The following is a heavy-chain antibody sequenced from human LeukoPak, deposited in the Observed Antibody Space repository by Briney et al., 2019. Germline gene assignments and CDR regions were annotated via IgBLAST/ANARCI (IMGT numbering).Heavy chain of an antibody. Sequence: GASVKVSCKVSGYTLTELSMHWVRQAPGKGLEWMGGFDPEDGETIYAQKSQGRVTMTEDTSTDTAYMELSSLRSEDTAVYYCATDFGEAMVRGVITPGAFDYWGQGTLVTVSS. CDR2: FDPEDGET. J-gene: IGHJ4*02. D-gene: IGHD3-10*01. CDR3: ATDFGEAMVRGVITPGAFDY. CDR1: GYTLTELS. V-gene: IGHV1-24*01.